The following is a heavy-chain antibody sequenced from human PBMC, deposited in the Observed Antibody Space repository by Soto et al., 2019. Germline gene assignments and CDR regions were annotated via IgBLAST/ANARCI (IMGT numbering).Heavy chain of an antibody. CDR3: ANTCGDNWDSHSLDC. CDR1: GFTFSDHY. J-gene: IGHJ4*02. D-gene: IGHD1-7*01. Sequence: QTGGSLRLSCAASGFTFSDHYMDWVRQAPGKGLEWVGRSRNKVNSYTTAYVASVKGRFTISREDSRNSLYLQMNSLTTEDTDVCYCANTCGDNWDSHSLDCWGQGTLVTVPQ. CDR2: SRNKVNSYTT. V-gene: IGHV3-72*01.